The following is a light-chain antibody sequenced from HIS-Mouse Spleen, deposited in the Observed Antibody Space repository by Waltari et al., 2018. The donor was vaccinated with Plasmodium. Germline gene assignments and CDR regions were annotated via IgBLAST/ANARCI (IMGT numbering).Light chain of an antibody. CDR2: YYSDSDK. CDR1: SDINVVSYN. J-gene: IGLJ3*02. CDR3: MIWPSNASGV. V-gene: IGLV5-37*01. Sequence: QPVLTQQPSSSASPGESASPTCTFPSDINVVSYNIYGYQQKPGSPPRYLLSYYSDSDKGQGSGVPSRFSVSKDASANTGILLISGLQSEDEADYYCMIWPSNASGVFGGGTKLTVL.